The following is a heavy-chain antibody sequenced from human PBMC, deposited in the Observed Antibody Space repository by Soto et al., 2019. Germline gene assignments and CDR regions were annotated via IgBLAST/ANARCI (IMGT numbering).Heavy chain of an antibody. V-gene: IGHV1-69*13. Sequence: SVKVSCKASGGTFSSYAISWVRQAPGQGLEWMGGIIPIFGTANYAQKFQGRVTITADESTSTAYMELSSLRSEDTAVYYCARADIVGSLSYYYYGMDVWGQGTTVSVSS. CDR1: GGTFSSYA. D-gene: IGHD2-15*01. CDR2: IIPIFGTA. J-gene: IGHJ6*02. CDR3: ARADIVGSLSYYYYGMDV.